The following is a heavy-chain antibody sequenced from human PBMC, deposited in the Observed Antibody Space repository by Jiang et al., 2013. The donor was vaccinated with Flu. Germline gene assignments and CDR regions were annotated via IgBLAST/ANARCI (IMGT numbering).Heavy chain of an antibody. Sequence: GAEVKKPGSSVKVSCKASGGTFSSYAISWVRQAPGQGLEWMGGIIPIFGTANYAQKFQGRVTITADESTSTAYMELSSLRSEDTAVYYCARGYCSGGSCYSHYFDYWGQGTLVTVSS. V-gene: IGHV1-69*01. CDR2: IIPIFGTA. CDR1: GGTFSSYA. CDR3: ARGYCSGGSCYSHYFDY. D-gene: IGHD2-15*01. J-gene: IGHJ4*02.